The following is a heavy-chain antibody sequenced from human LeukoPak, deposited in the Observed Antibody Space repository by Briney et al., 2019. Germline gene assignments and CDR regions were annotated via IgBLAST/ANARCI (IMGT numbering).Heavy chain of an antibody. CDR1: GFTFSSYA. D-gene: IGHD2-2*01. CDR2: ISGSGGST. J-gene: IGHJ4*02. V-gene: IGHV3-23*01. CDR3: AKGPDIVVVPAAI. Sequence: PGGSLRLPCAASGFTFSSYAMSWVRQAPGKGLEWVSAISGSGGSTYYADSVKGRFTISRDNSKNTLYLQMNSLRAEDTAVYYCAKGPDIVVVPAAIWGQGTLVTVSS.